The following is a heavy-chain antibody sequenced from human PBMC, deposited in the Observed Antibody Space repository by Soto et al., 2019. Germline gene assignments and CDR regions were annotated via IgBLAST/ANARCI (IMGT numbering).Heavy chain of an antibody. D-gene: IGHD2-21*01. CDR3: ARGRYALDY. V-gene: IGHV3-11*01. CDR1: GFTLSDYY. Sequence: QVQLVESGGGLVKPGGSLRLSCVASGFTLSDYYMSWIRQAPGKGPEWVSHISGSGNTIDYADSVKGRFTISRDNAKXXXXXXXXXXXXXXXXXXYCARGRYALDYWGQGTRVTVSS. J-gene: IGHJ4*02. CDR2: ISGSGNTI.